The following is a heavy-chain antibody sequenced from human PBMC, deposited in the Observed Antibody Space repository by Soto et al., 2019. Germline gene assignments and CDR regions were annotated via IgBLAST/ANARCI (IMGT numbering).Heavy chain of an antibody. D-gene: IGHD2-21*02. Sequence: SVKVSCKASGGTFSSYAISWVRQAPGQGLEWMGGIIPIFGTANYAQKFQGRVTITADESTSTAYMELSSLRSEDTAVYYCAREASYCGGDCPGDYWGQGTLVTVS. CDR3: AREASYCGGDCPGDY. CDR1: GGTFSSYA. J-gene: IGHJ4*02. CDR2: IIPIFGTA. V-gene: IGHV1-69*13.